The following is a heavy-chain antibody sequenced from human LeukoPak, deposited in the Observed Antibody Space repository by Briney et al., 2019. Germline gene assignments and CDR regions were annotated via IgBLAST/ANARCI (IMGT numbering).Heavy chain of an antibody. CDR1: GGSIDNGDYY. J-gene: IGHJ4*02. CDR3: ASTSIGYYFDY. V-gene: IGHV4-61*08. CDR2: IYYSGST. Sequence: SETLSLTCTVSGGSIDNGDYYWGWIRQPPGKGLEWIGYIYYSGSTNYNPSLKSRVTISVDTSKNQFSLKLSSVTAADTAVYYCASTSIGYYFDYWGQGTLVTVSS. D-gene: IGHD2/OR15-2a*01.